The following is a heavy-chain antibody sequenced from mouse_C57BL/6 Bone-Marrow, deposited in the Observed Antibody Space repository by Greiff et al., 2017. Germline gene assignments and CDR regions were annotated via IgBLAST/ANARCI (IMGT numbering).Heavy chain of an antibody. Sequence: QVQLKESGPELVKPGASVKISCKASGYAFSSSWMTWVKQRPGKGLEWIGRIYPGEGDTNYNGKFKGKATLTADKSSSTAYMQLSSLTSEDSAVYFCARDYYGSSYYFDYWGQGTTLTVSS. D-gene: IGHD1-1*01. V-gene: IGHV1-82*01. CDR1: GYAFSSSW. CDR2: IYPGEGDT. CDR3: ARDYYGSSYYFDY. J-gene: IGHJ2*01.